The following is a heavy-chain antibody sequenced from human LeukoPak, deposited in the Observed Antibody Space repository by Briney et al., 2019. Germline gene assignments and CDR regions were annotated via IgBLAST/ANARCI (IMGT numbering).Heavy chain of an antibody. J-gene: IGHJ1*01. D-gene: IGHD2-15*01. Sequence: SETLSLTCAVYGGSFSGYYWSWIRQPPGKGLEWIGEINHSGSTNYNPSLKSRVTISVDTSKNQFSLKLSSVTAADTAVYYCARGRVVAATWLGKYFQHWGQGTLVTVSS. CDR1: GGSFSGYY. CDR3: ARGRVVAATWLGKYFQH. V-gene: IGHV4-34*01. CDR2: INHSGST.